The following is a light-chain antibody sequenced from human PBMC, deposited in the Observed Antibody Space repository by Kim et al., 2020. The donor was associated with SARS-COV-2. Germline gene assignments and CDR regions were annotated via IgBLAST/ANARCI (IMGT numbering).Light chain of an antibody. CDR2: EAD. V-gene: IGLV6-57*04. CDR1: SGSIASNY. Sequence: NFMLTQPHSVSESPGKTVTISCTRSSGSIASNYVQWYQQRPGCAPTTVIYEADQRHSGVPARFSGSIDNSSKSASLTISELKTEDEADYYCQSYGANNEVLFGGGTQLTVL. J-gene: IGLJ2*01. CDR3: QSYGANNEVL.